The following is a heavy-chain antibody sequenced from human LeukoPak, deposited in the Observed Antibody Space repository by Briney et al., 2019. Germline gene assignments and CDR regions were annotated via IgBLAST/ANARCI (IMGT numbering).Heavy chain of an antibody. CDR2: ISYDGTNK. V-gene: IGHV3-30-3*01. CDR3: ARGAPPDI. CDR1: GFTFSSYA. Sequence: PGGSLRLSCAASGFTFSSYALHWVRQAPGKGLEWVGLISYDGTNKYYADSVKGRFTISRDSSKNTLYLQMNSLRAEDTAVYFCARGAPPDIWGQGTMVTVSS. J-gene: IGHJ3*02.